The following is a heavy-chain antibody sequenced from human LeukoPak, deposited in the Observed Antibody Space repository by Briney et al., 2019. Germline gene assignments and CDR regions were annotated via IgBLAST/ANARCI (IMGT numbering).Heavy chain of an antibody. Sequence: PGGSLRLSCAASGFTFKNAWMSWVRQAPGKGLEWVGRIKSKTDGGTTDYTPLVKGRFTISRDDSENTLYLHMNTLTTEDTAVYYCATDVTYYEYVRGTYRYRGGNWGQGALVTVSS. D-gene: IGHD3-16*02. V-gene: IGHV3-15*01. CDR1: GFTFKNAW. CDR2: IKSKTDGGTT. CDR3: ATDVTYYEYVRGTYRYRGGN. J-gene: IGHJ4*02.